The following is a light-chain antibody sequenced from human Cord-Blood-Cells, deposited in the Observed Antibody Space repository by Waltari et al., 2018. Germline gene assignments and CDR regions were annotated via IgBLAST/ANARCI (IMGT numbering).Light chain of an antibody. CDR2: KAS. CDR1: QSISSW. J-gene: IGKJ2*01. Sequence: DIQMTQSPSTLPASVEDRVTITCRASQSISSWLAWYQQKPGKAPRLLTYKASSLESGVPSRFSGSGSGTEFTITISSLQPDDFATYYCQQYNSYPSFGQGTKLEIK. CDR3: QQYNSYPS. V-gene: IGKV1-5*03.